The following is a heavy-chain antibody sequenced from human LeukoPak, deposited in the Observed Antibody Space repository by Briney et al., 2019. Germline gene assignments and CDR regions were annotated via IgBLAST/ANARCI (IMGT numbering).Heavy chain of an antibody. Sequence: GGSLRLSCAASRFTFSYYGMNWVRQAPGRGLERVSYISSTSSTIYYADSVKGRFTISRDNAKNSLYLQMNSLRVEDTAVYYCARDGQWLDWGQGTLVTVSS. CDR1: RFTFSYYG. CDR3: ARDGQWLD. D-gene: IGHD6-19*01. J-gene: IGHJ4*02. CDR2: ISSTSSTI. V-gene: IGHV3-48*01.